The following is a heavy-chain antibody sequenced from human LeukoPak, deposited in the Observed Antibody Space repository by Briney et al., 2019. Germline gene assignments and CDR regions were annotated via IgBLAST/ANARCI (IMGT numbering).Heavy chain of an antibody. D-gene: IGHD3-9*01. CDR2: ISSSSSYI. J-gene: IGHJ6*03. V-gene: IGHV3-21*01. CDR1: GFTFSSYS. CDR3: ASSPPEYLLRYFDWLLGGGVSDYYYYMDV. Sequence: PGGSLRLSCAASGFTFSSYSMNWVRQAPGKGLEWVSSISSSSSYIYYADSVKGRFTISRDNAKNSLYLQMNSLRAEDTAVYYCASSPPEYLLRYFDWLLGGGVSDYYYYMDVWGKGTTVTVSS.